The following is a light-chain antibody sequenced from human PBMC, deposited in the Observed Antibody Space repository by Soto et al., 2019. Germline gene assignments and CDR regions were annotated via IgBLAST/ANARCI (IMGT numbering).Light chain of an antibody. Sequence: IRLTQTPSSLSASTGDRVTITRRASQGSSSYLAWYQQKPEEAPKALIYGASNLQSGVPSRFSASGSGTDFTLTISSLQPEDFATYCCLHAYNYPHTFGQGTKVDI. CDR1: QGSSSY. J-gene: IGKJ2*01. V-gene: IGKV1-8*01. CDR2: GAS. CDR3: LHAYNYPHT.